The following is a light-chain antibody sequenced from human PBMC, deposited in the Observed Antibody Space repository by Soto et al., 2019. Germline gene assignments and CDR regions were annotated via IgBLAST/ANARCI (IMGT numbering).Light chain of an antibody. CDR3: QVWDSTNDRSLYD. V-gene: IGLV3-21*04. CDR1: NIGIRS. Sequence: SYELSQPPSVSVAPGKTARITCGGDNIGIRSVHWYQQKPGRAPALVIYYDRARTSGIPERFSGSNSGDTATLTSSRVEAGDEADYYCQVWDSTNDRSLYDFGPGTKLTVL. CDR2: YDR. J-gene: IGLJ1*01.